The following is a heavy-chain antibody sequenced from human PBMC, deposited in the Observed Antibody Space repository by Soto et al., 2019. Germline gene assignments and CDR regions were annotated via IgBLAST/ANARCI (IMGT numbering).Heavy chain of an antibody. CDR2: INHSGST. CDR1: GGSFSGYY. J-gene: IGHJ6*03. Sequence: SETLSLTCAVYGGSFSGYYLSWIRQPPGKGLEWIGEINHSGSTNYNPSLKSRVTISVDTSKNQFSLKLSSVTAADTAVYYCARGILEWFPKIRFYYYMDVWGKGTTVTVSS. D-gene: IGHD3-3*01. V-gene: IGHV4-34*01. CDR3: ARGILEWFPKIRFYYYMDV.